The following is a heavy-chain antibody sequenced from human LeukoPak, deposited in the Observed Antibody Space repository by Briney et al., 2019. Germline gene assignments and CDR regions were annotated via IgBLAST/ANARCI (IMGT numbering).Heavy chain of an antibody. CDR1: GGSISSHY. CDR3: ARELNYYYYMDV. CDR2: IYYSGST. Sequence: PSETLSLTCTVSGGSISSHYWSWIRQPPGKGLEWIGYIYYSGSTNYNPSLKSRVTISVDTSKNQFSLKLSSVTAADTAVYYCARELNYYYYMDVWGKGTTVTVSS. V-gene: IGHV4-59*11. J-gene: IGHJ6*03.